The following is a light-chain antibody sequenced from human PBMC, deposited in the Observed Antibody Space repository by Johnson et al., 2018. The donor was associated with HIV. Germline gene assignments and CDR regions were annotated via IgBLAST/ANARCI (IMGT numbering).Light chain of an antibody. Sequence: QSVLTQPPSVSAAPGQKVTISCSGSSSNIGNNYVSWYQQLPGTAPKLLIYDNNKRPSGIPDRFSGSKSGTSATLGITGLQTGDEADYYCGAGDSSLSVGVFVTGTKGTVL. CDR3: GAGDSSLSVGV. V-gene: IGLV1-51*01. CDR1: SSNIGNNY. J-gene: IGLJ1*01. CDR2: DNN.